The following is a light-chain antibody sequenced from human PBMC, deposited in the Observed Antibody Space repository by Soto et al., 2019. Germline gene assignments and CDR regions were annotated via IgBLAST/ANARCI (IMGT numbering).Light chain of an antibody. J-gene: IGLJ2*01. CDR2: GNN. CDR3: AAWDDSLNGVV. Sequence: QSVLTQPPSASGTPGQRVTLSCSGSSSNIGSNTVNWYQQLPGTAPKLLIYGNNQRPSGVPDRFSASKSGTSASLAISGLQSDDEADYYCAAWDDSLNGVVFGGGTKLTVL. V-gene: IGLV1-44*01. CDR1: SSNIGSNT.